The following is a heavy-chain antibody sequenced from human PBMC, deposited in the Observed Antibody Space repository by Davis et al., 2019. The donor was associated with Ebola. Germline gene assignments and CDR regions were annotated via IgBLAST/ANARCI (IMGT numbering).Heavy chain of an antibody. D-gene: IGHD3-22*01. CDR3: AREFLYYYDSSGLENAFDI. CDR2: IYSGGST. V-gene: IGHV3-53*01. J-gene: IGHJ3*02. Sequence: GESLKISCAASGFTVSSNYMSWVRQAPGKGLEWVSVIYSGGSTYYADSVKGRFTISRDNSKNTLYLQMNSLRAEDTAVYYCAREFLYYYDSSGLENAFDIWGQGTMVTVSS. CDR1: GFTVSSNY.